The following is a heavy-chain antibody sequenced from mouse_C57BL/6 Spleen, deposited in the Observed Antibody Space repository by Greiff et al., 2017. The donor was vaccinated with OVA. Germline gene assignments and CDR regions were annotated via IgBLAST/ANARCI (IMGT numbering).Heavy chain of an antibody. CDR3: ARGYYGSSYEFAY. D-gene: IGHD1-1*01. V-gene: IGHV1-54*01. CDR2: INPGSGGT. J-gene: IGHJ3*01. CDR1: GYAFTNYL. Sequence: VQLQQSGAELVRPGTSVKVSCKASGYAFTNYLIEWVKQRPGQGLEWIGVINPGSGGTNYNEKFKGKATLTADKSSSTAYMQLSSLTSEDSAVYFCARGYYGSSYEFAYWGQGTLVTVSA.